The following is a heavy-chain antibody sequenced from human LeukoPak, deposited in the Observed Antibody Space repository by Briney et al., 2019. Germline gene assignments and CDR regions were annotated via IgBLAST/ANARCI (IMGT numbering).Heavy chain of an antibody. V-gene: IGHV3-30*02. Sequence: GGSLRLSCAASGFTFSSYGMHWVRQAPGKGLEWVAFLRWDGSIQYYADSVRGRFTISRDSSKNTLYLQMNSLRAEDTAVYYCARSKSYDSSGYYFDYWGQGTLVTVSS. CDR3: ARSKSYDSSGYYFDY. D-gene: IGHD3-22*01. CDR1: GFTFSSYG. J-gene: IGHJ4*02. CDR2: LRWDGSIQ.